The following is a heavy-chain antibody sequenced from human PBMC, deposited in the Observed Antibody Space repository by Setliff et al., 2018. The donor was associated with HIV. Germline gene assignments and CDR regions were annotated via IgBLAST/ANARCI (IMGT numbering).Heavy chain of an antibody. D-gene: IGHD3-3*01. Sequence: SETLSLTCVVSRASIRSDNWWAWVRRRPGKGLEWIGEVFHSGSTNYNPSLKSRVTISVDKSRKQFSLNLRSVTAADTAVWHCLRGTRNFWESFSFDYWGQGTLVTVSS. J-gene: IGHJ4*02. V-gene: IGHV4-4*02. CDR1: RASIRSDNW. CDR3: LRGTRNFWESFSFDY. CDR2: VFHSGST.